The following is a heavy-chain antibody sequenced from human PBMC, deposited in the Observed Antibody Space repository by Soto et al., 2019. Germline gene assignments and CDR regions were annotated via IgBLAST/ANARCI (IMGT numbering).Heavy chain of an antibody. Sequence: PSQTLSLTCAISGDSVSSNSAAWNWIRQSPSRGLEWLGRTYYRSKWYNDYAVSVKSRITINPDTSKNRFSLQLNSVTPEDTAVYYCARDRAYCSSTSCYTYGMDVWGQGTTVTVSS. D-gene: IGHD2-2*02. CDR3: ARDRAYCSSTSCYTYGMDV. CDR2: TYYRSKWYN. J-gene: IGHJ6*02. V-gene: IGHV6-1*01. CDR1: GDSVSSNSAA.